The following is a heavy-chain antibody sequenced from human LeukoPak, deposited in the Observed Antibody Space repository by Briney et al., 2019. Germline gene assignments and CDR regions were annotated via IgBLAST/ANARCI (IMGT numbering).Heavy chain of an antibody. Sequence: SETLSLTCTVSGFSISSGYYWGCIRQAPGKGLEWIGSMYHSGSTYYNPSLKSRVTISVDTSENQFSLNLSSVTAADTAVYYCARDVGTLDTAMVSFEYWGQGTLVTVSS. D-gene: IGHD5-18*01. CDR1: GFSISSGYY. V-gene: IGHV4-38-2*02. CDR2: MYHSGST. CDR3: ARDVGTLDTAMVSFEY. J-gene: IGHJ4*02.